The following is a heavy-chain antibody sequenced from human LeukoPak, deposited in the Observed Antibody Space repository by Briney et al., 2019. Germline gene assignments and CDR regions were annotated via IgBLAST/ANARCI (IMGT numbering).Heavy chain of an antibody. Sequence: PSETLSLTCTVSGXSISSYYWSWIRQPPGKGLEWIGDIYDSGSTNYNPSLKSRVTISVDTSKTQFSLKLSSVTAADTAVYYCAREWSSGWAEFDYWGQGTLVTVSS. CDR2: IYDSGST. CDR1: GXSISSYY. CDR3: AREWSSGWAEFDY. V-gene: IGHV4-59*01. D-gene: IGHD6-25*01. J-gene: IGHJ4*02.